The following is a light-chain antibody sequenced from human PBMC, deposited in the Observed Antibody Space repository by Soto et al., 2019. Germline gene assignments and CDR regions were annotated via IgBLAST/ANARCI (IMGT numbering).Light chain of an antibody. CDR1: QSVRSSY. V-gene: IGKV3-20*01. Sequence: EIVLTQSAGTLSLSAGERATLSWGASQSVRSSYFAWYQQKHGQAPRLLIFGASTRAPGIPDRFSGSGYGTDFNLTISKLETEDFALFYCQQYGNSPLTFGGGTKVDIK. J-gene: IGKJ4*01. CDR2: GAS. CDR3: QQYGNSPLT.